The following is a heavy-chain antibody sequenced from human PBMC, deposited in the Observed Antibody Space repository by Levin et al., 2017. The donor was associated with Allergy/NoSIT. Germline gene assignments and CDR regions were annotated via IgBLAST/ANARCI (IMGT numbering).Heavy chain of an antibody. CDR1: GFTFTIYD. Sequence: QAGGSLRLSCAASGFTFTIYDMNWVRQAPGKGLEWVSYITGSGRTVYYADSVKGRFTISRDNVKNSLYLQMNSLRAEDTAVYYCAARGRQQWLSDYWGQGTLVTVSS. V-gene: IGHV3-48*01. CDR3: AARGRQQWLSDY. D-gene: IGHD5-18*01. J-gene: IGHJ4*02. CDR2: ITGSGRTV.